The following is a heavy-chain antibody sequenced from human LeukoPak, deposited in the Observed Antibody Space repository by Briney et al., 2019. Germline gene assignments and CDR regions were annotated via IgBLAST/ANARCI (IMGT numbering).Heavy chain of an antibody. D-gene: IGHD3-10*01. CDR1: GVTFSTSW. CDR2: INTDGSTT. V-gene: IGHV3-74*01. J-gene: IGHJ1*01. Sequence: GGSLRLSCAAAGVTFSTSWMRWVRQTPGKGLVWVSRINTDGSTTTYADSVKGRFTISRDNAENALYLEMNSLRAEDTAVYYCASSVFASGSLWGQGTLVTVSS. CDR3: ASSVFASGSL.